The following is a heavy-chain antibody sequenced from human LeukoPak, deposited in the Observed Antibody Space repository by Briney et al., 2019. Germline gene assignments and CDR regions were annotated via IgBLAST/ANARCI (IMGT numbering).Heavy chain of an antibody. V-gene: IGHV3-23*01. Sequence: PGGSLRLSCAASGFSFSVYSMSWVRQAPGKGLEWVSGINGNGDSTFYRNSVRGRFTISRDFSKNTLYLQMRRLRAEDTALYYCAKGLGYSVYDLPDFWGQGTLVTVSS. J-gene: IGHJ4*02. D-gene: IGHD5/OR15-5a*01. CDR3: AKGLGYSVYDLPDF. CDR2: INGNGDST. CDR1: GFSFSVYS.